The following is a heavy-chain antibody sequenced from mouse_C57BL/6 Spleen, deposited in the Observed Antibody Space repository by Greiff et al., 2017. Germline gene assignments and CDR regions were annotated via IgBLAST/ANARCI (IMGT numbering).Heavy chain of an antibody. CDR2: IYPGDGDT. J-gene: IGHJ3*01. CDR3: ARSVYGSNPAWLAY. Sequence: QVQLKQSGPELVKPGASVKISCKASGYAFSSSWMNWVKQRPGTGLEWIGRIYPGDGDTNYDGKFKGKATLTADKSSSTAYMQLSILTSEDSAVYCCARSVYGSNPAWLAYWGQGTLVTVSA. V-gene: IGHV1-82*01. D-gene: IGHD1-1*01. CDR1: GYAFSSSW.